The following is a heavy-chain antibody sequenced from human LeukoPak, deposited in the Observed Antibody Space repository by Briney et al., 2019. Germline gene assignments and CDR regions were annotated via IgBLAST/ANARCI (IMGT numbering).Heavy chain of an antibody. D-gene: IGHD6-13*01. V-gene: IGHV3-74*01. CDR2: IISDGSST. CDR1: GFTFSSYW. CDR3: ATIGAAGEYFDY. J-gene: IGHJ4*02. Sequence: GGSLRLSCAASGFTFSSYWRYWVRQAPGKGLVWVSRIISDGSSTSYADSVKGRFTISRDNAKNTLYLQMNSLRPEDTAVYYCATIGAAGEYFDYWGQGTLVTVSS.